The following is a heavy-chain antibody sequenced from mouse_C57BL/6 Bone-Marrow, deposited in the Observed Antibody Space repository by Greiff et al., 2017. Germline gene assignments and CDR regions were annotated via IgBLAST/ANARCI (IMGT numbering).Heavy chain of an antibody. J-gene: IGHJ2*01. CDR3: ARLLTDYLDY. CDR1: GYTFTSYG. V-gene: IGHV1-81*01. Sequence: VKLMESGAELARPGASVKLSCKASGYTFTSYGISWVKQRTGQGLEWIGEIYPRSGNTYYNEKFKGKATLTADKSSSTAYMELRSLTSEDSAVYFCARLLTDYLDYWGQGTTLTVSS. CDR2: IYPRSGNT.